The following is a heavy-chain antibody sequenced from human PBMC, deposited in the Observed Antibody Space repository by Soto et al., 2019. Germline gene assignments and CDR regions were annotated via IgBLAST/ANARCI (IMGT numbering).Heavy chain of an antibody. J-gene: IGHJ4*02. CDR2: INHSGST. D-gene: IGHD6-6*01. V-gene: IGHV4-34*01. Sequence: SETLSLTCAVYGGSFSGYYWSWIRQPPGKGLEWIGEINHSGSTNYNPSLKSRVTISVDTSKNQFSLKLSSVTAADTAVYYCARAGSSSSFYFDYWGQGTLVTVSS. CDR1: GGSFSGYY. CDR3: ARAGSSSSFYFDY.